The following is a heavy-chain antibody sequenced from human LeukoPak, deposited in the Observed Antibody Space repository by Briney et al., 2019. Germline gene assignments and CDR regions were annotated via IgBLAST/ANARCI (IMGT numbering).Heavy chain of an antibody. D-gene: IGHD2-2*01. CDR2: ISSSGSTI. CDR3: ARDPIVVVPAATIYYYYYGMDV. V-gene: IGHV3-11*01. Sequence: GGSLRLSCAASGFTFSDYYMSWIRQAPGKGLEWVSYISSSGSTICYADSVKGRFTISRDNAKNSLYLQMNSLRAEDTAVYYCARDPIVVVPAATIYYYYYGMDVWGQGTTVTVSS. CDR1: GFTFSDYY. J-gene: IGHJ6*02.